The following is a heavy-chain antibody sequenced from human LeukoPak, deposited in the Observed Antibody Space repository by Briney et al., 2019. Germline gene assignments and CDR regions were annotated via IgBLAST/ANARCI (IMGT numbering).Heavy chain of an antibody. CDR3: ARGVITMVRGVTFTFYYYYYGMDV. CDR2: INHSGST. Sequence: SETLSLTCAVYGGSFSGYYWSWVRQPPGKGLEWVGEINHSGSTNYNPSLKSRVTIPVDTSKNQFSLKLSSVTAADTAVYYCARGVITMVRGVTFTFYYYYYGMDVWGQGTTVAVSS. CDR1: GGSFSGYY. V-gene: IGHV4-34*01. J-gene: IGHJ6*02. D-gene: IGHD3-10*01.